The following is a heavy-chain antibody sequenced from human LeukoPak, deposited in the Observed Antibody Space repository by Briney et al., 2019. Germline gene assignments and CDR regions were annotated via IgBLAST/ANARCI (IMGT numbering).Heavy chain of an antibody. V-gene: IGHV4-34*01. D-gene: IGHD3-16*02. Sequence: SETLSLTCAVYGGSFSGYYWSWIRQPPGKGLEWIGEINHSGSTNYNPSLKSRVTISVDTSKNQFSLKLSPVTAADTAVYYCARAINYDYVRGSYRHKYYFDYWGQGTLVTVSP. J-gene: IGHJ4*02. CDR2: INHSGST. CDR3: ARAINYDYVRGSYRHKYYFDY. CDR1: GGSFSGYY.